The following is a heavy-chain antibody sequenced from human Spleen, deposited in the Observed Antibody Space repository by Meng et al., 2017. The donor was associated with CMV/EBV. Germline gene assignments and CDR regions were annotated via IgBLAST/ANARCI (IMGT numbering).Heavy chain of an antibody. CDR3: VRGSDFRYGMDV. D-gene: IGHD3-3*01. J-gene: IGHJ6*02. V-gene: IGHV3-21*01. Sequence: GGSLRLSCAASGFAFSRYSMNWVRQAPGKGLEWVSSISSAGGFIYLADSLKGRFTISRDDAQNSVHLQMNSLRVEDTAIYYCVRGSDFRYGMDVWGQGTSVTVSS. CDR1: GFAFSRYS. CDR2: ISSAGGFI.